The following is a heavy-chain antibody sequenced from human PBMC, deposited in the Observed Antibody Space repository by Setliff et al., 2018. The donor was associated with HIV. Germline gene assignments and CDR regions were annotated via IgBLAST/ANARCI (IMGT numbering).Heavy chain of an antibody. CDR2: VSGSGDST. J-gene: IGHJ2*01. D-gene: IGHD3-22*01. CDR3: ARVEYYYDSSGYQNWYFDL. V-gene: IGHV3-23*01. Sequence: GGSLRLSCAASGFTFRGYAMSWVRQAPGKGLEWVSAVSGSGDSTYYADSARGRFSASRDNSKNRLFLHMNSLRAEDTAVYYCARVEYYYDSSGYQNWYFDLWGRGTLVTVSS. CDR1: GFTFRGYA.